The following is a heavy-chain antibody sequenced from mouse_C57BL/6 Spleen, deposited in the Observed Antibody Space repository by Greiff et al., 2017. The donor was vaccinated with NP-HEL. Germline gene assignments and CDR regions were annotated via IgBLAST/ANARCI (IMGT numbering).Heavy chain of an antibody. CDR3: ARDYGSSYVNAMDY. D-gene: IGHD1-1*01. Sequence: QVQLQQSGAELARPGASVKMSCKASGYTFTSYTMHWVKQRPGPGLEWIGYINPSSGYTKYNQKFKDNATLTADKSSRTAYMQLSSLTSEDSAGYYCARDYGSSYVNAMDYWGQGTSVTVSS. V-gene: IGHV1-4*01. CDR1: GYTFTSYT. J-gene: IGHJ4*01. CDR2: INPSSGYT.